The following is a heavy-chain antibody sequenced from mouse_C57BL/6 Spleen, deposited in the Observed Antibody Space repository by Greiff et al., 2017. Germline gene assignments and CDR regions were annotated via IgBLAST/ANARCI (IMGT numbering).Heavy chain of an antibody. CDR3: ARSDDYAWFAY. D-gene: IGHD2-4*01. CDR1: GYAFSSDW. J-gene: IGHJ3*01. CDR2: IYPGDGDT. V-gene: IGHV1-80*01. Sequence: QVQLQQSGAELVKPGASVKISCKASGYAFSSDWMHWVKQRPGKGLEWIGQIYPGDGDTNYNGKFKGKATLTADKSSSTAYMQRSSLTSEDSAVYFWARSDDYAWFAYWGQGTLVTVSA.